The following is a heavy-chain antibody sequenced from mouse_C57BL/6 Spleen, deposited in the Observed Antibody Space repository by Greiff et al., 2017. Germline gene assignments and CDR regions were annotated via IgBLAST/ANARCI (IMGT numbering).Heavy chain of an antibody. CDR3: ALDGYDYGDAFDY. CDR2: INPGSGGT. D-gene: IGHD2-4*01. Sequence: VQLQQSGAELVRPGASVKLSCKASGYAFTNYFIEWVKQRPGQGLEWIGVINPGSGGTYYTEKFKGKATLTAEKSSSTAYMQLSSLTSEDSAVYFCALDGYDYGDAFDYWGQGTSVTVSS. V-gene: IGHV1-54*01. CDR1: GYAFTNYF. J-gene: IGHJ4*01.